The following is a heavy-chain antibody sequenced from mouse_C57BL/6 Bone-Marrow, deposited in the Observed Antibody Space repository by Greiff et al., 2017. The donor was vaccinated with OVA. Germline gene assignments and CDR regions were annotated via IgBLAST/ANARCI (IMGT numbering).Heavy chain of an antibody. CDR1: GYTFTSYW. J-gene: IGHJ1*03. CDR2: IHPNSGST. D-gene: IGHD1-2*01. V-gene: IGHV1-64*01. CDR3: ARDYGLWYFDV. Sequence: QVQLQQPGAELVKPGASVKLSCKASGYTFTSYWMHWVKQRPGQGLEWIGMIHPNSGSTNYNEKFKSKATLTVDKSSSTAYMQLSSLTSEDSAVDYCARDYGLWYFDVWGTGTTVTVSS.